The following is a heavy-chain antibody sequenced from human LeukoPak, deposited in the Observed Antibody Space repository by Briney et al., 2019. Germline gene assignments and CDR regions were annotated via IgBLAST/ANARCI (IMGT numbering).Heavy chain of an antibody. CDR3: ARELREHGVFDI. Sequence: GGSLRLSCAASGFTVSSNYMSWVRQAPGTGLEWVSEIYSDGSTYYAASVKGRFSISRDKSKNTVYLQMNSLRAEDTAVYYCARELREHGVFDIWGQGTMVTVSS. D-gene: IGHD1-26*01. V-gene: IGHV3-53*01. CDR1: GFTVSSNY. J-gene: IGHJ3*02. CDR2: IYSDGST.